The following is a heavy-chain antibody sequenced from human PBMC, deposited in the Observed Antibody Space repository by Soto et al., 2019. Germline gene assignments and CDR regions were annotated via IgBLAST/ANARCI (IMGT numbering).Heavy chain of an antibody. Sequence: EVQLLESGGGLVQPGGSLRLSCAASGFTFNNYAMTWVRQAPGKGLELVSAISGGGDTTSYADSVKGRFTVSRDGSKNTLYLQMSSLRAEDTALYYCAKGRGGSGSLTPRVDFWGQGTLVTFSS. CDR1: GFTFNNYA. J-gene: IGHJ4*02. V-gene: IGHV3-23*01. CDR3: AKGRGGSGSLTPRVDF. D-gene: IGHD3-10*01. CDR2: ISGGGDTT.